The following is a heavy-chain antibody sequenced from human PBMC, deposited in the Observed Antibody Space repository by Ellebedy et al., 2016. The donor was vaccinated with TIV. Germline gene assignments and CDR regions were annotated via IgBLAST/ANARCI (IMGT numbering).Heavy chain of an antibody. J-gene: IGHJ3*01. CDR3: ARDPVGVGPAFEV. Sequence: GESLKISCAASGFTFSSYGIHWVRQAPGKGLEWVALISYDANNKYYADSVKGRFTISRDNSKNTLYLQMISLRAEDTAVYYCARDPVGVGPAFEVWGQGTVVTVSS. D-gene: IGHD4-23*01. V-gene: IGHV3-30*03. CDR1: GFTFSSYG. CDR2: ISYDANNK.